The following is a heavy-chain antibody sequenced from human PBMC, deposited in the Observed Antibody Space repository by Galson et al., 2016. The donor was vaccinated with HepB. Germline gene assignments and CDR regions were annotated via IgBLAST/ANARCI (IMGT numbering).Heavy chain of an antibody. V-gene: IGHV1-18*04. J-gene: IGHJ6*03. D-gene: IGHD3-16*01. CDR2: ISTFNGKT. Sequence: SVKVSCKASGYMFISYGISWVRQAPGQGLEWMGWISTFNGKTDFARKSQGRVTMTTDTSTNTALMDLRSLRSDDTAVYYCARGVGGVGDYSEGYYYHYYMDVWGTGTTVTVTS. CDR3: ARGVGGVGDYSEGYYYHYYMDV. CDR1: GYMFISYG.